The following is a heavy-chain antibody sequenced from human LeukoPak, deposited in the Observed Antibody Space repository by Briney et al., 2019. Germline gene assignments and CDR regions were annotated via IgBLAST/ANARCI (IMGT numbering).Heavy chain of an antibody. V-gene: IGHV3-21*01. Sequence: PGGSLRLSCAASGFTFSSYSMNWVRQAPGKGLEWVSSITRSNYIYYADSVKGRFTISRDNAKNSLYLQMNSLRAEDTAVYYCARGIAANYFDYWGQGTLVTVSS. D-gene: IGHD6-25*01. J-gene: IGHJ4*02. CDR3: ARGIAANYFDY. CDR2: ITRSNYI. CDR1: GFTFSSYS.